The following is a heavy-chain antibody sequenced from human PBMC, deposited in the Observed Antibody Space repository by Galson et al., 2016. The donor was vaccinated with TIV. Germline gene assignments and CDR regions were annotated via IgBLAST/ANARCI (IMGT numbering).Heavy chain of an antibody. Sequence: TLSLTCAVSGGSITSDGYTWTWIRQSPGQGLQWIGYIYHSGSTYSNPSLKGRVTFSVNTSKNQFSLKVNSVTAAVTAVYYCAREEVLSSRLDYWGQGRLVTVSS. V-gene: IGHV4-30-2*06. CDR1: GGSITSDGYT. J-gene: IGHJ4*02. CDR3: AREEVLSSRLDY. CDR2: IYHSGST.